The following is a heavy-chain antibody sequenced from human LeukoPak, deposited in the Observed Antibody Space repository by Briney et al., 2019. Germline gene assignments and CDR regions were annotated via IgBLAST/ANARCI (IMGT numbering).Heavy chain of an antibody. Sequence: ASVKVSCKVSGYTLTELSMHWVRQAPGKGLEWMGGFDPEDGETIYAQKFQGRVTVTEDTSTDTAYMELSSLRSEDTAVYYCATDFRPYYYGSGSYSSDYWGQGTLVTVSS. CDR2: FDPEDGET. CDR3: ATDFRPYYYGSGSYSSDY. J-gene: IGHJ4*02. D-gene: IGHD3-10*01. V-gene: IGHV1-24*01. CDR1: GYTLTELS.